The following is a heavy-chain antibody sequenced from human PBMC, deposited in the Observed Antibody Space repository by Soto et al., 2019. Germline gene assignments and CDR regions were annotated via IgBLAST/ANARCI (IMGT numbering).Heavy chain of an antibody. Sequence: GGSLRLSCAASGFTFSSYGMHWVRQAPGKGLEWVAVISYDGSNKYYADSVKGRFTISRDNSKNTLYLQMNSLRAEDTAVYYCARGPGVVVPAAIPFSYWGQGTLVTVSS. CDR3: ARGPGVVVPAAIPFSY. D-gene: IGHD2-2*02. CDR2: ISYDGSNK. V-gene: IGHV3-30*03. J-gene: IGHJ4*02. CDR1: GFTFSSYG.